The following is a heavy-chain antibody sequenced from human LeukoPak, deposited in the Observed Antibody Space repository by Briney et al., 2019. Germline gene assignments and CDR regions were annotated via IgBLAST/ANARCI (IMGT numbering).Heavy chain of an antibody. J-gene: IGHJ5*02. Sequence: GGSLRLSCAASGFTFDDYGMSWVRQAPGKGLEWVAGINWNGGSTGYADSVKGRFTISRDNAKKSLYLQMNSLRAEDTALYHCARGPLFGEFKGFDPWGQGTLVTVSS. CDR2: INWNGGST. CDR1: GFTFDDYG. CDR3: ARGPLFGEFKGFDP. D-gene: IGHD3-10*01. V-gene: IGHV3-20*01.